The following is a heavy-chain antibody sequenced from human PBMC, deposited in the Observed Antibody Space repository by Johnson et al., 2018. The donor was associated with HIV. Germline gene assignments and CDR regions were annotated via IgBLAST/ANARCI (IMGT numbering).Heavy chain of an antibody. CDR3: ERVIGYDNNGKAVDV. D-gene: IGHD3-22*01. J-gene: IGHJ3*01. CDR1: GFTFDDYG. CDR2: SDWNGGNT. V-gene: IGHV3-20*04. Sequence: VQLVESGGGVVRPGGSLRLSCAASGFTFDDYGLSWVRQAPGKGLEWGSGSDWNGGNTGYADSVKGRLPISRDNATNSLYLQINSLRVEDTALYYCERVIGYDNNGKAVDVWGQGTMVTVSS.